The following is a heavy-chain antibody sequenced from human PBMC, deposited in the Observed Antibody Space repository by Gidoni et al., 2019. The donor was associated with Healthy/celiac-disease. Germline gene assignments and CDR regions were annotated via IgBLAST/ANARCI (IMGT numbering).Heavy chain of an antibody. CDR3: ARDGAEVPGRAHEYFQH. V-gene: IGHV3-48*02. CDR2: ISSSSSTI. CDR1: GFPFSSYS. Sequence: EVQLVESGGGLVQPGGSLRLSCAASGFPFSSYSMNWVRQAPGKGLEWVSYISSSSSTIYYADSVKGRFTISRDNAKNSLYLQMNSLRDEDTAVYYCARDGAEVPGRAHEYFQHWGQGTLVTVSS. J-gene: IGHJ1*01. D-gene: IGHD3-10*01.